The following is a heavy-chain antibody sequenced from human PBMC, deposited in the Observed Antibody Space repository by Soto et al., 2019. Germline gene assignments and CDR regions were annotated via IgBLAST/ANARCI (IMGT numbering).Heavy chain of an antibody. Sequence: SETLSLTCTVSGGSISSYYWSWIRQPPGKGLEWIGYIYYSGSTNYNPSLKSRVTISVDTSKNQFSLKLSSVTAADTAVYYCARERNYDFWSGHNWFDPWGQGTLVTAPQ. J-gene: IGHJ5*02. CDR1: GGSISSYY. CDR3: ARERNYDFWSGHNWFDP. D-gene: IGHD3-3*01. CDR2: IYYSGST. V-gene: IGHV4-59*01.